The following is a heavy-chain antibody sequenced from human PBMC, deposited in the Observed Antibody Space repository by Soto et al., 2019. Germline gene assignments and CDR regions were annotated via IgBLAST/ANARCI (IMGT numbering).Heavy chain of an antibody. V-gene: IGHV2-5*02. J-gene: IGHJ3*02. CDR1: GFSLSTSGVG. CDR2: IYWDDDK. CDR3: AHSRVIVVAGPDNAFDI. Sequence: QITLKESGPTLVKPTQTLTLTCTFSGFSLSTSGVGVGWIRQPPGKALEWLALIYWDDDKRYSPSLKSRLTTHNDTSKNQVVLTMTNMDPVDTATYYCAHSRVIVVAGPDNAFDIWGQGTMVTVSS. D-gene: IGHD3-22*01.